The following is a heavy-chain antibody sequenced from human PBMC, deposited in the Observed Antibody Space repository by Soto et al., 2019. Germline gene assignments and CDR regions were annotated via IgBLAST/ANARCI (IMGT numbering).Heavy chain of an antibody. CDR1: GLTFSNYA. J-gene: IGHJ4*02. Sequence: EVRLLESGGGLVKPGGSLRLSCATSGLTFSNYAMSWVRQAPGGGLEWVASMSGSSRTTYYADSVRGRFTISRARSKNTLYLQMSSLRAEDTALYYCAKNQERELPRVIDFWGQGTLVTVSS. D-gene: IGHD1-7*01. CDR2: MSGSSRTT. CDR3: AKNQERELPRVIDF. V-gene: IGHV3-23*01.